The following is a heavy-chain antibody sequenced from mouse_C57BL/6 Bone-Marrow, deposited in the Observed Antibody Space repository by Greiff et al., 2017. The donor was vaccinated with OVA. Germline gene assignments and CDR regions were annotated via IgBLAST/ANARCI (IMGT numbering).Heavy chain of an antibody. CDR2: IWSGGST. Sequence: VKLQESGPGLVQPSQSLSITCTVSGFSLTSYGVHWVRQSPGKGLEWLGVIWSGGSTDYNAAFISRLSISNDNSKSQVFFKMNSLQADDTAIYYCATPITTVVARGAMDYWGQGTSVTVSS. D-gene: IGHD1-1*01. V-gene: IGHV2-2*01. CDR1: GFSLTSYG. CDR3: ATPITTVVARGAMDY. J-gene: IGHJ4*01.